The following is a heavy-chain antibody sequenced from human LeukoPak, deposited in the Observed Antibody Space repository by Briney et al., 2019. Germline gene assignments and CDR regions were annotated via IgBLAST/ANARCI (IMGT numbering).Heavy chain of an antibody. V-gene: IGHV4-4*02. CDR2: IYHSGST. Sequence: PSGTLSLTCAVSGGSISSSNWWSRVRQPPGKGLEWIGEIYHSGSTNYNPSLKSRVTISVDKSKNQFSLKLSSVTAADTAVYYCARGSVIRGVIYYYYGMDVWGQGTTVTVSS. CDR1: GGSISSSNW. J-gene: IGHJ6*02. D-gene: IGHD3-10*01. CDR3: ARGSVIRGVIYYYYGMDV.